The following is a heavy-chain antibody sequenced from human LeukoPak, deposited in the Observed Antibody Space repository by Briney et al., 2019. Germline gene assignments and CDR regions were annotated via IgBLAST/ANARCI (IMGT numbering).Heavy chain of an antibody. J-gene: IGHJ6*03. V-gene: IGHV4-30-2*01. CDR3: ARAEDIVVVVAATDYYYYYMDV. D-gene: IGHD2-15*01. CDR2: IYHSGST. Sequence: SQTLSLTCTVSGGSISSGGYYWSWIRQPPGKGLEWIGYIYHSGSTYYNPSLKSRVTISVDRSKNQFSLKLSSVTAADTAVYYCARAEDIVVVVAATDYYYYYMDVWGKGTTVTVSS. CDR1: GGSISSGGYY.